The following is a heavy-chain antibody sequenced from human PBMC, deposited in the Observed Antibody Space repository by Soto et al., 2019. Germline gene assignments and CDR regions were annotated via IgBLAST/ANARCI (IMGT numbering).Heavy chain of an antibody. V-gene: IGHV5-51*01. J-gene: IGHJ3*01. D-gene: IGHD6-6*01. CDR1: GYRFTTYC. CDR3: ARHRAARRLDAFNL. CDR2: IYPGDSDT. Sequence: PGGSLKISCKASGYRFTTYCTDWVRQMPGKGLEWMGVIYPGDSDTRYSPSFQGQVTISVDKSISTTYLQWNSLKASDTAIYCCARHRAARRLDAFNLWCQGTRVTVS.